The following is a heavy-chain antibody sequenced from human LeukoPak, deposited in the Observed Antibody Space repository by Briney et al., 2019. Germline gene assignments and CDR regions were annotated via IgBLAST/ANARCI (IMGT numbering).Heavy chain of an antibody. CDR1: GFTFSNAW. Sequence: GGSLRLSCAASGFTFSNAWMSWVRQAPGKGLEWVGRIKSKTDGGTTDYAAPVKGRFTISRDDSKNTLYLQMNSLKTEDTAVYYCTTTYYYDFGAFDIWGQGTMVTVSS. CDR3: TTTYYYDFGAFDI. CDR2: IKSKTDGGTT. J-gene: IGHJ3*02. D-gene: IGHD3-22*01. V-gene: IGHV3-15*01.